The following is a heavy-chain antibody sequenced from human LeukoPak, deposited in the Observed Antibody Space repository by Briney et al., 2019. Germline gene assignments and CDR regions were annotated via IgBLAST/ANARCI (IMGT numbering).Heavy chain of an antibody. CDR2: IYYSGST. CDR1: GVSISSYY. CDR3: ARGVRELEPFDP. V-gene: IGHV4-59*01. D-gene: IGHD3-10*01. J-gene: IGHJ5*02. Sequence: SETLSLTCTVSGVSISSYYWSWIRQPPGKGLEWIGYIYYSGSTNYNPSLKSRVTISVDTSKNQFSLKLSSVTAADTAMYYCARGVRELEPFDPWGQGTLVTGSS.